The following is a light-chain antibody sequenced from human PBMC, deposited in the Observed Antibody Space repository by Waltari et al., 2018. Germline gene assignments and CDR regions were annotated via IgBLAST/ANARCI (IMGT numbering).Light chain of an antibody. Sequence: EIVMTQSPFSLPVTPGESASISCRSSQSLLDRNGYYSLDWFLQKPGQSPQLLIYLASNRASGVPDRFSGSGSGTDFTLKISRVEAEDFGVYYCMQSVQMPVTFGGGTRLEIK. CDR1: QSLLDRNGYYS. V-gene: IGKV2-28*01. CDR3: MQSVQMPVT. CDR2: LAS. J-gene: IGKJ4*01.